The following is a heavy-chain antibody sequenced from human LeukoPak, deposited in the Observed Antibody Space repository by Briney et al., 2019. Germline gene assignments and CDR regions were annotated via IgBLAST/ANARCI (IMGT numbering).Heavy chain of an antibody. D-gene: IGHD4-11*01. CDR1: GGIFSSYG. CDR3: ARGSYSDYIFDY. V-gene: IGHV1-69*05. Sequence: SVKVSCKASGGIFSSYGINWVRQAPGQGLEWMGRIIPMFGATNHAQKFQGRVTVTTDESTSTAYMELSSLRSEDTAVYYCARGSYSDYIFDYWGQGTLVTVSS. CDR2: IIPMFGAT. J-gene: IGHJ4*02.